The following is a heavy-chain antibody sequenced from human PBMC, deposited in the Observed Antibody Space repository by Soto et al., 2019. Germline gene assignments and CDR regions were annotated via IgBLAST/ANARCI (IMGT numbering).Heavy chain of an antibody. J-gene: IGHJ4*02. V-gene: IGHV3-30*18. CDR1: GFTFSDYA. CDR2: VSHDGRNT. CDR3: AKGGRQWLVTSDFDY. D-gene: IGHD6-19*01. Sequence: VQLVESGGGVVQPGRSLRLSCAASGFTFSDYAMHWVRQAPGKGLEWVAVVSHDGRNTHYADPVKGRFTISRDSCKNTVSMEMTSLRAEDTAVYYCAKGGRQWLVTSDFDYWGQGALVTVSS.